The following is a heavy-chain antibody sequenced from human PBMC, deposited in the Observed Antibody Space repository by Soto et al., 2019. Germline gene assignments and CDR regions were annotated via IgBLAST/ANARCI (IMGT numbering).Heavy chain of an antibody. V-gene: IGHV3-30*18. CDR1: GFTFSSYG. CDR2: ISYDGSNK. J-gene: IGHJ4*02. D-gene: IGHD2-21*02. Sequence: GGSLRLSCAASGFTFSSYGMHWVRQAPGKGLEWVAVISYDGSNKYYADSVKGRFTISRDNSKNTLYLQMNSLRAEDTAVYYCAKDCGGDCYYDYWGQGTLVTVSS. CDR3: AKDCGGDCYYDY.